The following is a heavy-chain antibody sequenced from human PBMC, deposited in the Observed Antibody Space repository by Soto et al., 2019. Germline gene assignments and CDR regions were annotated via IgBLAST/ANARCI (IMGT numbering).Heavy chain of an antibody. CDR3: ARDWWTTLNYRMDV. D-gene: IGHD2-8*02. CDR1: GYTFTSYA. V-gene: IGHV1-3*01. Sequence: ASVKVPCTASGYTFTSYAMHWVRQAPGQRLEWMGWINAGNGNTKYSQKFQGRVTITRDTSASTAYMELSSLRSEDTAVYYCARDWWTTLNYRMDVWGQGTTVTVSS. J-gene: IGHJ6*02. CDR2: INAGNGNT.